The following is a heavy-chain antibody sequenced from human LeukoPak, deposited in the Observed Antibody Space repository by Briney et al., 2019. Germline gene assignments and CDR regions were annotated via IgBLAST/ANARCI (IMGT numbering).Heavy chain of an antibody. Sequence: GGSLRLSCAASGFTFSSYWMHWVRQAPGKGLVWVSVINNDGSGTNYADSVKGRFTISRDNAKNSLYLQMNSLRAEDTAVYYCAREVTTTNFYYYYYGMDVWGQGTTVTVSS. CDR3: AREVTTTNFYYYYYGMDV. D-gene: IGHD4-17*01. CDR1: GFTFSSYW. CDR2: INNDGSGT. V-gene: IGHV3-74*01. J-gene: IGHJ6*02.